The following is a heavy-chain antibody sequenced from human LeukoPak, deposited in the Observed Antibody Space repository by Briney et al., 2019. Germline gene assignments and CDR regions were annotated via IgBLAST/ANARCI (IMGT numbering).Heavy chain of an antibody. Sequence: GGSLRLSCAASGFTFSSYGMSWVRQAPGKGLEWVSAISGSGDRTYYADSVKGRFTISRDNSKNTLYLQMNSLRAEDTAVYYCAKNRITMIVVVITHLDAFDIWGQGTMVTVSS. CDR3: AKNRITMIVVVITHLDAFDI. CDR2: ISGSGDRT. J-gene: IGHJ3*02. V-gene: IGHV3-23*01. CDR1: GFTFSSYG. D-gene: IGHD3-22*01.